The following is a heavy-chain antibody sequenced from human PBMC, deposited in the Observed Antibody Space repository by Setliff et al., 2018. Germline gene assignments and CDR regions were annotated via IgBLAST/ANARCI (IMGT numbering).Heavy chain of an antibody. D-gene: IGHD3-3*01. CDR1: GYTFTDYG. J-gene: IGHJ6*01. CDR2: ISPHSGRS. CDR3: ARERIYDGLNYNGMDV. V-gene: IGHV1-18*01. Sequence: ASVKVSCKASGYTFTDYGVSWVRQAPGLGLEWVGWISPHSGRSYSAPKFQDRVFLTTDTSTATAYLDLRSLRSDDTAVYYCARERIYDGLNYNGMDVWGQGTTVTVSS.